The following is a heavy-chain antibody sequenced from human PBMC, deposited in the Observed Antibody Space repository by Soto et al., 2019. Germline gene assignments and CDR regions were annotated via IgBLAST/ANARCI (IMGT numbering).Heavy chain of an antibody. V-gene: IGHV1-3*01. CDR1: GYTFVDYA. CDR3: TREAIVAENCFDP. J-gene: IGHJ5*02. CDR2: MNPNTGNI. D-gene: IGHD2-21*01. Sequence: QVQLVQSGAEVKRPGASVKISCRASGYTFVDYALHWVRQAPGQGLEWVGWMNPNTGNIKYSHNFEDRVSITRDRATSTAYMELRGLRSEDTAVYFCTREAIVAENCFDPWGQGTLVTVSS.